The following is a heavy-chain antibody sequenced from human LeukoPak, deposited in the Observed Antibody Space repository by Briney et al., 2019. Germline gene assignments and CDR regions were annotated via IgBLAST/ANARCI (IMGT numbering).Heavy chain of an antibody. V-gene: IGHV4-34*01. CDR1: GGSFSGYY. CDR2: INHSGST. D-gene: IGHD3-22*01. CDR3: ARGPYYYDGSGYYRGAFDI. Sequence: SETLSLTRAVYGGSFSGYYWSWIRQPPGKGLEWIGEINHSGSTNYNPSLKSRVTISVDTSKNQFSLKLSSVTAADTAVYYCARGPYYYDGSGYYRGAFDIWGQGTMVTVSS. J-gene: IGHJ3*02.